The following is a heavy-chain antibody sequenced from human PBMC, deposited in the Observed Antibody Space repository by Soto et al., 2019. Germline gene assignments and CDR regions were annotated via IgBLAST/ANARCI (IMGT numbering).Heavy chain of an antibody. J-gene: IGHJ6*02. CDR2: IYHSGST. CDR3: ASRIYYYYGMDV. Sequence: PXAILSLTFAVSGGSISSSNWWGWFRQPPGKGLEWIGEIYHSGSTNYNPSLKSRVTISVDKSKNQFSLKLSSVTAADTAVYYCASRIYYYYGMDVWGQGTTVTVSS. V-gene: IGHV4-4*02. CDR1: GGSISSSNW. D-gene: IGHD3-3*02.